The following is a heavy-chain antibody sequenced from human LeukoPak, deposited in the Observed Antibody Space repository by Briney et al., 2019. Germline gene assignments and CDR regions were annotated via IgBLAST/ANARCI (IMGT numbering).Heavy chain of an antibody. D-gene: IGHD3-10*01. Sequence: GGSLRLSCAASGFTFSSYWMSWVRQAPGKGLEWVANIKRDGSEKYYVDSVKGRFTISRDNAKNSLYLQMNSLRAEDTAVYYCARVWAEGYYYYMDVWGKGTTVTVSS. CDR3: ARVWAEGYYYYMDV. CDR2: IKRDGSEK. CDR1: GFTFSSYW. V-gene: IGHV3-7*01. J-gene: IGHJ6*03.